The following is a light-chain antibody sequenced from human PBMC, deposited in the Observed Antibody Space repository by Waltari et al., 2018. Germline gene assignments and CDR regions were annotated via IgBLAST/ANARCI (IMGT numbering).Light chain of an antibody. V-gene: IGLV2-23*02. Sequence: QSALTQPASVSGSPGQSITISCTGTSDDVGGYNLVSWYQQSSGKAPKLIIYEVHKRPSGVSNRFSASRSGNTASLTISGLQSEDEANNYCCSYAGTTNWVFGGGTKLTVL. CDR1: SDDVGGYNL. CDR3: CSYAGTTNWV. J-gene: IGLJ3*02. CDR2: EVH.